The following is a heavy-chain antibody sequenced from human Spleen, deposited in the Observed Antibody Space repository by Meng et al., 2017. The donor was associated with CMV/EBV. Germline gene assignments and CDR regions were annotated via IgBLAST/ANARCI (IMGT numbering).Heavy chain of an antibody. CDR3: ARGKRVGAYFDY. CDR1: GGSFSGYY. V-gene: IGHV4-34*01. D-gene: IGHD1-26*01. CDR2: INHSGST. Sequence: VQIQMWGGGLLKPAETLSLTCAVYGGSFSGYYWSWIRQPPGKGLEWIGEINHSGSTNYNPSLKSRVTISVDTSKNQFSLKLSSVTAADTAVYYCARGKRVGAYFDYWGQGTLVTVSS. J-gene: IGHJ4*02.